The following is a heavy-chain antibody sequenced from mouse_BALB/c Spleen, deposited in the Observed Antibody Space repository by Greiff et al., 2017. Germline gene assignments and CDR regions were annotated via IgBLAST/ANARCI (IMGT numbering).Heavy chain of an antibody. CDR2: IWAGGST. CDR3: ARDGGSSGPYYAMDY. V-gene: IGHV2-9*02. J-gene: IGHJ4*01. Sequence: VQVVESGPGLVAPSQSLSITCTVSGFSLTSYGVHWVRQPPGKGLEWLGVIWAGGSTNYNSALMSRLSISKDNSKSQVFLKMNSLQTDDTAMYYCARDGGSSGPYYAMDYWGQGTSVTVSS. D-gene: IGHD3-1*01. CDR1: GFSLTSYG.